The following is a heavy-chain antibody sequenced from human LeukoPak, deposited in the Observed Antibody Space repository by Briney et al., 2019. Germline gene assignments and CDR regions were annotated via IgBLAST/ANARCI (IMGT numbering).Heavy chain of an antibody. CDR3: ARGPDFWSGRNWFDP. J-gene: IGHJ5*02. V-gene: IGHV1-8*03. D-gene: IGHD3-3*01. Sequence: ASVKVSCKASGYTFTSYDINWVRQATAQGLEWMGWMNPNSGNTGYAQKFQGRVTITRNTSISTAYMELSSLRSEDTAVYYCARGPDFWSGRNWFDPWGQGTLVTVSS. CDR1: GYTFTSYD. CDR2: MNPNSGNT.